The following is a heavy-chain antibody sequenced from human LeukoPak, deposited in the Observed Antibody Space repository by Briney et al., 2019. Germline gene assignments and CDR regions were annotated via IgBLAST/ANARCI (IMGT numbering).Heavy chain of an antibody. CDR3: ARRDYYDSTGYLDY. CDR1: GGSISSSNW. Sequence: SGTLSLTCAVSGGSISSSNWWSWVRQPPGKGLEWIGEIYHSGSTNYNPSLKSRVTISVDKSKNQFSLKLTSVTAADTAVYYCARRDYYDSTGYLDYWGQGTLVTVSS. V-gene: IGHV4-4*02. D-gene: IGHD3-22*01. J-gene: IGHJ4*02. CDR2: IYHSGST.